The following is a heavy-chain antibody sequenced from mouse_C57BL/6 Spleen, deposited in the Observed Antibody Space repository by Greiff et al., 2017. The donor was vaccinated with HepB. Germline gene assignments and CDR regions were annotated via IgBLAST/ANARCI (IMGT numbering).Heavy chain of an antibody. CDR2: ISYDGSN. D-gene: IGHD2-5*01. Sequence: EVKLEESGPGLVKPSQSLSLTCPVTGYSITSGYYWNWIRQFPGNKLEWMGYISYDGSNNYNPSLKNRISITCDTSKNQFFLKLNSVTTEDTATYYCARGSNYGYFDVWGTGTTVTVSS. V-gene: IGHV3-6*01. CDR3: ARGSNYGYFDV. J-gene: IGHJ1*03. CDR1: GYSITSGYY.